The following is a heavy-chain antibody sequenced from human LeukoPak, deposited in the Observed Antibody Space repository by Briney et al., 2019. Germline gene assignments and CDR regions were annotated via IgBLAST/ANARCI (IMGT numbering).Heavy chain of an antibody. D-gene: IGHD6-13*01. Sequence: GGSPRLSCAASGFTFSSYWMSWVRQAPGKGLEWVANIKQDGSEKYYVDSVKGRFTISRDNAKNSLYLQMNSLRAEDTAVYYCARERRSWEFDYWGQGTLVTVSS. CDR3: ARERRSWEFDY. J-gene: IGHJ4*02. V-gene: IGHV3-7*01. CDR1: GFTFSSYW. CDR2: IKQDGSEK.